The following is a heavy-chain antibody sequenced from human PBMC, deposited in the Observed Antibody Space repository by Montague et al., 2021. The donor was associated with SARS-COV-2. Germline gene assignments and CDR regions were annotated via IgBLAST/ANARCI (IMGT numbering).Heavy chain of an antibody. V-gene: IGHV4-34*01. J-gene: IGHJ6*03. CDR3: ARGRAARSTTIFGVVNPAIRYYYYMDV. Sequence: SETLSLTCAVYGGSSSGYYWSWIRQPPGKGLEWIGEINDSGSTYYNPSLKSRVTISVDTSKNQFSLKLSSVTAADTAVYYCARGRAARSTTIFGVVNPAIRYYYYMDVWGKGTTVTVSS. D-gene: IGHD3-3*01. CDR1: GGSSSGYY. CDR2: INDSGST.